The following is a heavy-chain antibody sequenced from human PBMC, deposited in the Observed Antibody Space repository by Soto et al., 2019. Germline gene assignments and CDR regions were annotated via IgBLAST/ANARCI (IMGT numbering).Heavy chain of an antibody. J-gene: IGHJ4*02. CDR2: INHSGST. CDR3: AGSWVTYYYDSSGYFDY. Sequence: SETLSLTCAVYGGSFSGYYWSWIRQPPGKGLEWIGEINHSGSTNYNPSLKSRVTISVDTSKNQFSLKLSSVTAADTAVYYCAGSWVTYYYDSSGYFDYWGQGTLVTVSS. D-gene: IGHD3-22*01. CDR1: GGSFSGYY. V-gene: IGHV4-34*01.